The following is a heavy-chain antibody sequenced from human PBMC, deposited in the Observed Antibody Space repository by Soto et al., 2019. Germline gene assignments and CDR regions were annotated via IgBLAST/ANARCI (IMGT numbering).Heavy chain of an antibody. CDR1: GYSFTSYW. V-gene: IGHV5-10-1*03. D-gene: IGHD2-2*02. Sequence: EVQLVQSGAEVKKPGESLRISCKGSGYSFTSYWISWVRQMPGKGLEWMGGIDPSASYTNYSPSFQGHVTISADKSISTAYLQWSSLKASDTAMYYCARETDCSSTSCYIRWSYYYYGMDVWGQGTTVTVSS. CDR3: ARETDCSSTSCYIRWSYYYYGMDV. J-gene: IGHJ6*02. CDR2: IDPSASYT.